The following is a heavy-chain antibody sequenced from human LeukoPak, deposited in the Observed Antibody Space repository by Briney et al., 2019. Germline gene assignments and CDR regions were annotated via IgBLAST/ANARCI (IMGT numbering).Heavy chain of an antibody. J-gene: IGHJ3*02. CDR2: ISRSGSAI. CDR1: GFSFSSNE. D-gene: IGHD5/OR15-5a*01. V-gene: IGHV3-48*03. Sequence: GGSLRLSCAASGFSFSSNEMNWVRQAPGKGLGWISYISRSGSAIYYAESVKGRFTISRDNAKNSLYLQMNSLRAEDTAVYYCARSQGTIPDSVPLDIWGQGTMVTVSS. CDR3: ARSQGTIPDSVPLDI.